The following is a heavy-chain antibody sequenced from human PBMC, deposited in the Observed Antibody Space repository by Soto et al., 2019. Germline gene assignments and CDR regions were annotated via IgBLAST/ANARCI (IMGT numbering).Heavy chain of an antibody. CDR3: AKIERGGIAAAGTFDY. J-gene: IGHJ4*02. D-gene: IGHD6-13*01. Sequence: GGSLRLSCAASGFTFSSYAMSWVRQAPGKGLEWVSAISGSGGSTYYADSVKGRFTISRDNSKNTLYLQMNSLRAEDTAVYYCAKIERGGIAAAGTFDYWGQGTLVTVSS. V-gene: IGHV3-23*01. CDR1: GFTFSSYA. CDR2: ISGSGGST.